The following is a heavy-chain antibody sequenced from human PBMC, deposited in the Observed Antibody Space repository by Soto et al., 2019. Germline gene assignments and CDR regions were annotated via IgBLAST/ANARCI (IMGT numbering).Heavy chain of an antibody. CDR2: ITGSGGST. Sequence: GGSLRLSCAASGFTFSSYAMSWVRQAPGKGLDWVSSITGSGGSTYYADSVKGRFTISRDNSKNTLSLHMNSLRADDTAIYYCAKAISFYDLWSANYWRQGTMVTVSS. V-gene: IGHV3-23*01. D-gene: IGHD3-3*01. CDR3: AKAISFYDLWSANY. CDR1: GFTFSSYA. J-gene: IGHJ4*02.